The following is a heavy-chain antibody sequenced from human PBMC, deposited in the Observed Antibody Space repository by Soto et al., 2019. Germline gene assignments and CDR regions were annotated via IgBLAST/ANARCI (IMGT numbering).Heavy chain of an antibody. CDR3: ARSGYSYGPNPLLY. CDR1: GGSISSGGYY. CDR2: IYYSGST. J-gene: IGHJ4*02. D-gene: IGHD5-18*01. Sequence: QVQLQESGPGLVKPSQTLSLPCTVSGGSISSGGYYWSWIRQHPGKGLEWIGYIYYSGSTYYNPAPKSPVTTSVDTSKNHFSLKLSSATAAYTAVYYCARSGYSYGPNPLLYWGQGTLVTVST. V-gene: IGHV4-31*01.